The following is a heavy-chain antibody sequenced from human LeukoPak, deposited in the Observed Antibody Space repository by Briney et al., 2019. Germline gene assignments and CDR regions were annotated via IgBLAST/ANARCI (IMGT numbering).Heavy chain of an antibody. Sequence: SETLSLTCTVSGGSVSSGSYYWSWIRQPPGKGLEWIGYIYYSGSTNYNPSLKSRVTISVDTSKNQFSLKLSSVTAADTAVYYGARAGGGGGCYSYTFDSWGRGTWSPSPQ. J-gene: IGHJ4*02. V-gene: IGHV4-61*01. CDR1: GGSVSSGSYY. D-gene: IGHD2-15*01. CDR3: ARAGGGGGCYSYTFDS. CDR2: IYYSGST.